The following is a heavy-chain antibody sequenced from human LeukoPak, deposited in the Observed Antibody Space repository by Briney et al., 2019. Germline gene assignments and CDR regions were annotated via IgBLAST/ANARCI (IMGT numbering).Heavy chain of an antibody. CDR1: GSSISSYY. CDR2: IYASGST. V-gene: IGHV4-4*07. J-gene: IGHJ3*02. CDR3: ARGISGSYRYDAFDI. Sequence: SETLSLTCTVSGSSISSYYWSWIRQPAGKGLEWIGRIYASGSTNYNPSLESRVTMSVDTSKNQFSLKLSSVTAADTAVYYCARGISGSYRYDAFDIWGQGTMVTVSS. D-gene: IGHD1-26*01.